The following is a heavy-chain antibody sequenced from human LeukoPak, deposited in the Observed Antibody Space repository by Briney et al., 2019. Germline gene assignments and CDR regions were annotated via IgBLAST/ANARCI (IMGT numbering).Heavy chain of an antibody. CDR2: INPSGGST. D-gene: IGHD2-15*01. J-gene: IGHJ4*02. V-gene: IGHV1-46*01. CDR1: GYTFTSYY. CDR3: ARLGMVGGDFDY. Sequence: EASVKVSCKASGYTFTSYYMHWVRQAPGQGLEWMGIINPSGGSTSYAQKFQGRVTMTRDTSTSTVYMGLSSLRSEDTAVYYCARLGMVGGDFDYWGQGTLVTVSS.